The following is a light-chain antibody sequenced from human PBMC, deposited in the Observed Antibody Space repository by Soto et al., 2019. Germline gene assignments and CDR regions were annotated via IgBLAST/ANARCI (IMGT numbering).Light chain of an antibody. V-gene: IGKV3-20*01. CDR3: QQQGT. CDR2: AAS. CDR1: QSLSSSY. Sequence: EIVLTQSPGTLSLSPGERATLSCRASQSLSSSYVVWYQQKPGQAPRLLIYAASRRATGIPDRFSGSGSATEYTLTISRVEPEDFAVYYCQQQGTFGQGTKLEIK. J-gene: IGKJ2*01.